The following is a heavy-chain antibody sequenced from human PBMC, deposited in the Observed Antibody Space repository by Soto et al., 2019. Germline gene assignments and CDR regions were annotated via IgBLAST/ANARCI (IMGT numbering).Heavy chain of an antibody. CDR2: LYYSGST. CDR1: RSSITSSIFY. Sequence: PSATLSLTCTVPRSSITSSIFYWALTREPPGKGQNWIGSLYYSGSTYYNPSLKSRVTISVDTSKNQFSLKLSFVTAADTALYYCASTDMVRGVDANYYYYGMDVWGQGTTVS. D-gene: IGHD3-10*01. V-gene: IGHV4-39*01. CDR3: ASTDMVRGVDANYYYYGMDV. J-gene: IGHJ6*02.